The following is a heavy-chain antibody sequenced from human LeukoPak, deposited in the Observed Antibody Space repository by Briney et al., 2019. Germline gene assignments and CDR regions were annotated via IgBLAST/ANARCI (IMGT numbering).Heavy chain of an antibody. CDR2: ISGEGGRA. D-gene: IGHD3-16*01. CDR1: GFTFDGYT. CDR3: ARDRGGPISS. J-gene: IGHJ4*02. Sequence: PGVSLRLSCAASGFTFDGYTMHWVREAPGKGLEWVSIISGEGGRAYYADSVKGRCTISRDNSKNSLYLQMNSLRTEDSAFYYCARDRGGPISSWGQGTLVTVSS. V-gene: IGHV3-43*01.